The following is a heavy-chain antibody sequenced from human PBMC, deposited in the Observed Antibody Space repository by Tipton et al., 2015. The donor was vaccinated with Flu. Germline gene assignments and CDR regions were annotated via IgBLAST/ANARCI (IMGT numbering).Heavy chain of an antibody. V-gene: IGHV3-23*01. CDR2: IYQSGAT. Sequence: SLRLSCVGSGFSFTTYTFNWVRHASGKGLEWVSGIYQSGATFYAGSVKGRFPVSRDNSRSTLYLQMDSLKVEDTAAYFCAKSRAPVSIWDFDSWGQGTLVTVAS. J-gene: IGHJ4*02. CDR3: AKSRAPVSIWDFDS. CDR1: GFSFTTYT. D-gene: IGHD7-27*01.